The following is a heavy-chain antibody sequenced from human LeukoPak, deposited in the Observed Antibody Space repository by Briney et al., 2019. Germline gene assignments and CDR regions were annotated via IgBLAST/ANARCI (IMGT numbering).Heavy chain of an antibody. J-gene: IGHJ6*03. V-gene: IGHV3-30-3*02. CDR2: ISYDGSNK. CDR1: GFTFSSYA. D-gene: IGHD6-6*01. CDR3: AKTGVRYSSSSVDDYYYYMDV. Sequence: GGSLRLSCAASGFTFSSYAMHWVRQAPGKGLEWVAVISYDGSNKYYADSVKGRFTISRDNSKNTLYLQMNSLRAEDTAVYYCAKTGVRYSSSSVDDYYYYMDVWGKGTTVTVSS.